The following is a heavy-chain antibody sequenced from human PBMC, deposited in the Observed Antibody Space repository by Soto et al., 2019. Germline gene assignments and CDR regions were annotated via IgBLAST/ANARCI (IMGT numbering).Heavy chain of an antibody. J-gene: IGHJ5*02. Sequence: ASVKVSCKASGYTFTSYGISWVRQAPGQGLEWMGWISAYNGNTNYAQKLQGRVTITADKSTSTAYMELSSLRSEDTAVYYCASLGGNAISGWFDPWGQGTLVTVSS. D-gene: IGHD1-1*01. CDR3: ASLGGNAISGWFDP. V-gene: IGHV1-18*04. CDR1: GYTFTSYG. CDR2: ISAYNGNT.